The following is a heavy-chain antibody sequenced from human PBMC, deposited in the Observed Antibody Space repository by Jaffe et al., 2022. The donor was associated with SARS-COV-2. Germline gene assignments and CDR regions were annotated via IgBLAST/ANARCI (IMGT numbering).Heavy chain of an antibody. J-gene: IGHJ3*02. CDR3: AHPGPLLGGDTFDI. D-gene: IGHD3-3*02. CDR1: GFTFSSYA. CDR2: ILYDGSNA. Sequence: QVQLVESGGGVVQPGRSLRLSCAASGFTFSSYAMHWVRQAPGKGLEWVAVILYDGSNAYYADSVKGRFTLSRDNSKNTLYLQMNSLRTEDTAVYYCAHPGPLLGGDTFDIWGQGTMVTVSS. V-gene: IGHV3-30-3*01.